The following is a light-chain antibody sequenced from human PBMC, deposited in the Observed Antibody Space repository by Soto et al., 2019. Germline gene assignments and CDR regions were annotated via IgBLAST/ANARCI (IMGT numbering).Light chain of an antibody. CDR1: SSDIGRHNL. V-gene: IGLV2-23*01. Sequence: QSALTQPASVSGSPGQSITISCTGTSSDIGRHNLVSWYQQHPGIAPKLIIYEDIERPSGVSDRFSGSKSGNTASLTISGLQTEDEANYYCCSYAGGASVVFGGGTKLTVL. CDR2: EDI. CDR3: CSYAGGASVV. J-gene: IGLJ2*01.